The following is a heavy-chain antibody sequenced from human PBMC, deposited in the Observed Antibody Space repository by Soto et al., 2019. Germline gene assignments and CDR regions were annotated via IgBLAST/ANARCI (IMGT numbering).Heavy chain of an antibody. J-gene: IGHJ4*02. CDR1: AFSLSTNGVG. D-gene: IGHD3-22*01. CDR2: IYWNEDK. V-gene: IGHV2-5*01. Sequence: SGPTLVNPTQTLTLTCTFSAFSLSTNGVGVGWIRQPPGKPLEWLAVIYWNEDKRYSRSLKSRLSITKDTPNNHVVLTMTTMDPVETATYYSGHTLRAPSTTLVHYFDYREPGILVTVSS. CDR3: GHTLRAPSTTLVHYFDY.